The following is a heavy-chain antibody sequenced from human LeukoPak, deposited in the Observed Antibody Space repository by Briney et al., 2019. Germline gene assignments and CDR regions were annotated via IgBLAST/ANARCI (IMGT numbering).Heavy chain of an antibody. CDR1: GYTFTSYG. D-gene: IGHD5-18*01. CDR2: ISAYNSNT. Sequence: GASVKVSCKGSGYTFTSYGISWVRQTPGQGLEWMGWISAYNSNTNYTQKRHSRDTMTTHTSTSTAYMELRSLRCDDTAVYSCATSVGTANYYYYGMYVWGQGTTVTVSS. CDR3: ATSVGTANYYYYGMYV. J-gene: IGHJ6*02. V-gene: IGHV1-18*01.